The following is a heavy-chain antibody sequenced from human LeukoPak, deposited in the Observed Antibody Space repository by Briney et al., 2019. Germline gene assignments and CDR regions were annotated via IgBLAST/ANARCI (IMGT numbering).Heavy chain of an antibody. D-gene: IGHD5/OR15-5a*01. CDR3: ATLVSTRYYFDY. Sequence: SETLSLTCTVSDYSISSGYGYYWGWIRQPPGKGLEWIGNIFHSGITYYNHFNSSLKSRVTISIDTSKNQFSLRLTSVTAADTAVYFCATLVSTRYYFDYWGQGTLVTVSS. CDR2: IFHSGIT. V-gene: IGHV4-38-2*02. CDR1: DYSISSGYGYY. J-gene: IGHJ4*02.